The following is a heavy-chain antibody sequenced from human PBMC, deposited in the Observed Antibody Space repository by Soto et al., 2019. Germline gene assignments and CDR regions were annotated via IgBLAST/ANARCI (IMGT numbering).Heavy chain of an antibody. Sequence: SETLSLTCTVSGGSISSGGYYWSWIRQHPGKGLEWIGYIYYSGSTYYNPSLKSRVTISVDTSKNQFSLKLSSVTAADTAVYYFARVASSSSYFYYCGQRTLVPVSS. CDR2: IYYSGST. V-gene: IGHV4-31*03. CDR3: ARVASSSSYFYY. J-gene: IGHJ4*02. D-gene: IGHD6-13*01. CDR1: GGSISSGGYY.